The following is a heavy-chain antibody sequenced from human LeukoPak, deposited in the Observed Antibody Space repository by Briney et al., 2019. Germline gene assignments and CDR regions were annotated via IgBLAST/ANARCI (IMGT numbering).Heavy chain of an antibody. Sequence: PSETLSLTCSVSGASIDRSSYYCGWIRRPPGKGLEWIGSLFYTGTTYYQPSLKSRVTISLHASTNQFSLRLTSVTAADTSVYYCARLVGAATDWGQGTRVTVSS. CDR2: LFYTGTT. D-gene: IGHD2-15*01. V-gene: IGHV4-39*01. CDR1: GASIDRSSYY. CDR3: ARLVGAATD. J-gene: IGHJ4*02.